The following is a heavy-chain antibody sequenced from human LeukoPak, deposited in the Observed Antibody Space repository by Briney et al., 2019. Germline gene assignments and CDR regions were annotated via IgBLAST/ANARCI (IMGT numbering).Heavy chain of an antibody. V-gene: IGHV3-21*01. CDR3: AREVIVGAANFDY. D-gene: IGHD1-26*01. Sequence: GGSLRLSCVTSGFTFSNYAMSWVRQAPGKGLEWVSDITKSGRDTFYADSVKGRFTISRDNAKNSLYLQMNSLRAEDTAVYYCAREVIVGAANFDYWGQGTLVTVSS. J-gene: IGHJ4*02. CDR1: GFTFSNYA. CDR2: ITKSGRDT.